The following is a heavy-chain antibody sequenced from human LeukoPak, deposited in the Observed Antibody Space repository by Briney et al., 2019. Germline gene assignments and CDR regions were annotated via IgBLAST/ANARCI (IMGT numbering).Heavy chain of an antibody. CDR2: IKQDGGEK. CDR1: GFTFSTYW. J-gene: IGHJ4*02. V-gene: IGHV3-7*01. Sequence: PGGSLRLSCAAPGFTFSTYWMSWVRQAPGNVLEWVGIIKQDGGEKYYVDSVKGRFTISRDNAKNSLYLQMNSLRAEDTAVYYCARDEFLGGQGTLVTVSS. D-gene: IGHD3-3*01. CDR3: ARDEFL.